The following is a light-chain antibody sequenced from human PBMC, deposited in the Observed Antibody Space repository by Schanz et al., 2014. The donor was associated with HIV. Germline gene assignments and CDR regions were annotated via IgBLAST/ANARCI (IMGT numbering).Light chain of an antibody. V-gene: IGLV2-14*01. CDR1: SSDVGGYNY. Sequence: QSVLTQPASVSGSPGQSITISCTGTSSDVGGYNYVSWYQQHPGKAPKLMIYDVSNRPSGVSSRFSGSKSGNTASLTISGLQAEDEADYYCSSYTSSSTLEVFGTGTKLTVL. J-gene: IGLJ1*01. CDR3: SSYTSSSTLEV. CDR2: DVS.